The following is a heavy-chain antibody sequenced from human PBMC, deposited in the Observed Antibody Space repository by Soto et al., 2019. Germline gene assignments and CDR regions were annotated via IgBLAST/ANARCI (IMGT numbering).Heavy chain of an antibody. J-gene: IGHJ4*02. CDR3: ATKRIVVVPAAEYYFDY. Sequence: ASVKVSCKVSGYTLTELSMHWVRQAPRKGFEWMGGFDPEDGETIYAQKFQGRVTMTEDTSTDTAYMELSSLRSEDTAVYYCATKRIVVVPAAEYYFDYWGQGPLVTVSS. CDR1: GYTLTELS. V-gene: IGHV1-24*01. CDR2: FDPEDGET. D-gene: IGHD2-2*01.